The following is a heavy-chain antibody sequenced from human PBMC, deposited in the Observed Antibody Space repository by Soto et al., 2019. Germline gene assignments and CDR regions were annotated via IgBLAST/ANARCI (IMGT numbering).Heavy chain of an antibody. CDR3: ARVPHFWSGYSTADAFDI. CDR1: GFTVSSNY. V-gene: IGHV3-53*04. Sequence: GGSLRLSCAASGFTVSSNYMSLVRQAPGKGLEWVSVIYSGGSTYYADSVKGRFTISGHNSKNTLYLQMNSLRAEDTAVYYCARVPHFWSGYSTADAFDIWGQGTMVTVSS. J-gene: IGHJ3*02. CDR2: IYSGGST. D-gene: IGHD3-3*02.